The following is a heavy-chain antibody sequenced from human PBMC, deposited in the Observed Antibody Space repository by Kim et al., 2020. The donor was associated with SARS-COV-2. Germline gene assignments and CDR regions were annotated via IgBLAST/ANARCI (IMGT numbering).Heavy chain of an antibody. D-gene: IGHD3-16*02. CDR2: IYHSGST. Sequence: SETLSLTCAVSGGSISSSNWWSWVRQPPGKGLEWIGEIYHSGSTNYNPSLKSRVTISVDKSKNQFSLKLSSVTAADTAVYYCARDSGDYDYIWGSYRFNRGDAFDIWGQGTMVTVSS. J-gene: IGHJ3*02. V-gene: IGHV4-4*02. CDR3: ARDSGDYDYIWGSYRFNRGDAFDI. CDR1: GGSISSSNW.